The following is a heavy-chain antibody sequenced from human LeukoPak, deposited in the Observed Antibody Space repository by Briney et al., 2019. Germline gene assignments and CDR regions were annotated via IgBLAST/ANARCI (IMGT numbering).Heavy chain of an antibody. CDR2: FDGNGPNT. D-gene: IGHD2-15*01. Sequence: GGSLRLSCAASGFTFSSFAMTWVRQAPGKGLEWVSGFDGNGPNTYYADSVKGRWTISRDNSRNTLYLQVNSLRAEDTAVYYCARGGGYYPIDYWGQGTLVTVSS. CDR1: GFTFSSFA. CDR3: ARGGGYYPIDY. J-gene: IGHJ4*02. V-gene: IGHV3-23*01.